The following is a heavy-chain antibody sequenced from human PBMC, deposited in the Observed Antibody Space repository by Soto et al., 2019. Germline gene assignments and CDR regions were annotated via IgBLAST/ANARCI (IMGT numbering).Heavy chain of an antibody. J-gene: IGHJ6*01. D-gene: IGHD3-16*01. CDR3: ARPWGQLSTYYYGMD. CDR2: ISSTTNYI. V-gene: IGHV3-21*01. Sequence: EVQLVESGGGLVKPGGSLRLSCAASGFTFTRYSMNWVRQAPGKGLEWVSSISSTTNYIYYGDSMKGRFTISRDNAKNTLYLQMNSLRPEDTAVYYCARPWGQLSTYYYGMD. CDR1: GFTFTRYS.